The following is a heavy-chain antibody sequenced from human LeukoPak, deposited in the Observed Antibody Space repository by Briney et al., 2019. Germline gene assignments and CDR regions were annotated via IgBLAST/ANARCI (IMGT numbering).Heavy chain of an antibody. CDR3: TTDVPKTTGTTWKYY. Sequence: PGGSLRLSCAASGFTFSDAWLTWVRQAPGKGLEWVGRIKRKTDGGTAHYAAPVKGRFTISRDDSKNTLYLQMNSLKTEDTAVYYCTTDVPKTTGTTWKYYWGQGTLVTVSS. V-gene: IGHV3-15*01. CDR2: IKRKTDGGTA. J-gene: IGHJ4*02. CDR1: GFTFSDAW. D-gene: IGHD1-1*01.